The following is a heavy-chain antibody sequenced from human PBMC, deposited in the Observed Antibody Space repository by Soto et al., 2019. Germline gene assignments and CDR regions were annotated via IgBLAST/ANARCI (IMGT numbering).Heavy chain of an antibody. V-gene: IGHV2-5*02. CDR3: AHRLDYGDYATLGDFDY. D-gene: IGHD4-17*01. Sequence: QITLKESGPTLVKPTQTLTLTCTFSGFSLSTSGVGVGWIRQPPGKALEWLALIYWDDDKRYSPSLKSRLTITTDTSKNQVVLTMTNMDPVDTATYYCAHRLDYGDYATLGDFDYWGQGTLVTVSS. J-gene: IGHJ4*02. CDR2: IYWDDDK. CDR1: GFSLSTSGVG.